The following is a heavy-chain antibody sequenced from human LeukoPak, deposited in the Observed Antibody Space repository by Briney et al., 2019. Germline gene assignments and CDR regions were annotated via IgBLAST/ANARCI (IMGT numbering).Heavy chain of an antibody. V-gene: IGHV4-38-2*02. J-gene: IGHJ5*02. CDR2: IHYSGST. CDR3: AREGDSSSVGWFDP. D-gene: IGHD6-13*01. Sequence: SETLSLTCSVSGYSISSGYYWGWIRPPPGTGLEWIGSIHYSGSTYYHPSLKSRVIISVDTSTNQFSLKLSALPAPATAVFYCAREGDSSSVGWFDPWGQGTLVTVSS. CDR1: GYSISSGYY.